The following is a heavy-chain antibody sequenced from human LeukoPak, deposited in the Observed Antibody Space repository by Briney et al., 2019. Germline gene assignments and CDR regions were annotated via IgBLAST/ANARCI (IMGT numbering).Heavy chain of an antibody. D-gene: IGHD3-10*01. J-gene: IGHJ3*02. Sequence: PGGSLRLSCAASGFTFSSYAMSWVRQAPGKGLEWVSAISGSGGSTYYADSVKGRFTISRDNSKNTLYLQMNSLRAEDTAVYYCAKDYYGSGSYYNVIAFDIWGQGTMVTVSS. CDR3: AKDYYGSGSYYNVIAFDI. CDR2: ISGSGGST. CDR1: GFTFSSYA. V-gene: IGHV3-23*01.